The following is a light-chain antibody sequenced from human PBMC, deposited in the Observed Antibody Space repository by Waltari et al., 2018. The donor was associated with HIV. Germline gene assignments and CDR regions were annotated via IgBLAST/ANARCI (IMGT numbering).Light chain of an antibody. J-gene: IGKJ4*01. V-gene: IGKV4-1*01. CDR1: RHVFCNFDY. CDR3: QQYFSLPFT. CDR2: RAS. Sequence: DIVMTQSPDSLAVSLGERATINCMSSRHVFCNFDYLAWYQQKRGQPPKVIIYRASTRALGVSDRFSGSGSGTNFSLTISSLQAGDLAIYYCQQYFSLPFTFGGGTKVEIK.